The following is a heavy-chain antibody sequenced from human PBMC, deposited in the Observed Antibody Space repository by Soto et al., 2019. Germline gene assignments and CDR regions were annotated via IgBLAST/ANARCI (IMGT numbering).Heavy chain of an antibody. CDR2: IPNTENKK. CDR1: GFTVSSYG. CDR3: ARTAGGRVRGALDI. D-gene: IGHD6-13*01. V-gene: IGHV3-30-3*01. Sequence: QVQLEESGGGVVQPGTSLRLSCVASGFTVSSYGMHWVRQAPGKGLEWVAVIPNTENKKYYADSVKGRFTISRDNSQNTLCLRMDSMMSEDTAVYYCARTAGGRVRGALDIWGQGTMVNVS. J-gene: IGHJ3*02.